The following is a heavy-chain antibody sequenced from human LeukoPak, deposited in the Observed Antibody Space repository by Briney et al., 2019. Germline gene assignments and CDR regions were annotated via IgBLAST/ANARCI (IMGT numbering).Heavy chain of an antibody. CDR1: GFSLTTSGMC. CDR2: IDWDTDK. Sequence: SGPALVKPTQTLTLTCTFSGFSLTTSGMCVSWIRQPPGKALEWLARIDWDTDKYYSTSLKTRLTISKDTSKNQVVLTMTNMDRVDTATYFCARMGSGNYPNYFDHWGQGTLVTVSS. V-gene: IGHV2-70*11. CDR3: ARMGSGNYPNYFDH. D-gene: IGHD1-26*01. J-gene: IGHJ4*02.